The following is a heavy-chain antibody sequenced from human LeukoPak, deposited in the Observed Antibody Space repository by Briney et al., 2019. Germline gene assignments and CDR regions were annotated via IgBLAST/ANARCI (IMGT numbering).Heavy chain of an antibody. Sequence: GESLKISCKGSGYSFTSYWIGWVRQMPGKGLEWMGIICPGDSDTRYSPSFQGQVTISADKSISTAYLQWSSLKASDTAMYYCARHPEDTAMVTGYYFDYWGQGTLVTVSS. CDR2: ICPGDSDT. CDR3: ARHPEDTAMVTGYYFDY. V-gene: IGHV5-51*01. J-gene: IGHJ4*02. D-gene: IGHD5-18*01. CDR1: GYSFTSYW.